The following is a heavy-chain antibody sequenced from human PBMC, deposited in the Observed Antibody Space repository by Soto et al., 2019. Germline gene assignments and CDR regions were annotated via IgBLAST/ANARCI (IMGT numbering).Heavy chain of an antibody. CDR1: GFTFSSYA. D-gene: IGHD2-21*02. CDR2: ISSNGGST. CDR3: ARDLGDPTVVYYYYYMDV. V-gene: IGHV3-64*01. Sequence: GGSLRLSCAASGFTFSSYAMHWVRQAPGKGLEYVSAISSNGGSTYYANSVKGRFTISRDNSKNTLYLQMGSLRAEDMAVYYCARDLGDPTVVYYYYYMDVWGKGTTVTVSS. J-gene: IGHJ6*03.